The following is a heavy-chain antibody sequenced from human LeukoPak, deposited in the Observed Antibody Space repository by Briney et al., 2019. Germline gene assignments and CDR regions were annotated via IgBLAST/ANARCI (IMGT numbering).Heavy chain of an antibody. CDR3: ARVAGGWWELLFPY. Sequence: ASVKVSCKASGYTFTGYYMHWVRQAPGQGLEWMGWINPNSGGTNYAQKFQGRVTMTRDTSISTAYMELSRLRSDDTAVYYCARVAGGWWELLFPYWGQGTLVTVSS. CDR1: GYTFTGYY. J-gene: IGHJ4*02. CDR2: INPNSGGT. D-gene: IGHD1-26*01. V-gene: IGHV1-2*02.